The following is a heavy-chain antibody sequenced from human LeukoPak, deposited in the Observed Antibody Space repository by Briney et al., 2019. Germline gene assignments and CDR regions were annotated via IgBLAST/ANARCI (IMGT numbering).Heavy chain of an antibody. V-gene: IGHV3-30*18. CDR3: AKGEISEYAYQLNFDY. D-gene: IGHD2-2*01. J-gene: IGHJ4*02. CDR1: GFTFSSYG. CDR2: ISYDGSNK. Sequence: GRSLRHSCAASGFTFSSYGMHWVRQAPGKGLEWVAVISYDGSNKYYADSVKGRFTISRDNSKNTLYLQVNSLRADDTAVYYCAKGEISEYAYQLNFDYWGQGTLVTVSS.